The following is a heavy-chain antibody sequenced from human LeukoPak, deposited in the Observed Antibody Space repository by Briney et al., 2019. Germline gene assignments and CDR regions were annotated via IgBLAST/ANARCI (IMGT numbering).Heavy chain of an antibody. CDR2: IYHSGST. V-gene: IGHV4-31*01. CDR1: GGSISSGGYY. CDR3: ARGDPYYFDY. J-gene: IGHJ4*02. Sequence: SQTLSLTCTVSGGSISSGGYYWNWIRRHPGRGLEYIGYIYHSGSTYYSPSLRSQVTISVDTSKNQCSLKLTSVTAADTAVYYCARGDPYYFDYWGQGTLVTVSS.